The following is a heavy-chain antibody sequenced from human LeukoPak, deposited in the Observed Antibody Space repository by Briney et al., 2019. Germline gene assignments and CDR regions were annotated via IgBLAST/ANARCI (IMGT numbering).Heavy chain of an antibody. V-gene: IGHV4-31*03. Sequence: PSQTLSLTCTLSGGSISSGGYYWSWIRQHPGKGLEWIGYIYYSGSPYYNPSLKSRVTISVDTSKNQFSLKLSSVTAADTAVYYCARGTVVTPFDYGGQGTLVTASS. CDR2: IYYSGSP. J-gene: IGHJ4*02. CDR3: ARGTVVTPFDY. CDR1: GGSISSGGYY. D-gene: IGHD4-23*01.